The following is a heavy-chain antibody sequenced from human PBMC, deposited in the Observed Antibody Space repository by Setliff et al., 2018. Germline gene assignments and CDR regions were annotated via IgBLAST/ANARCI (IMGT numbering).Heavy chain of an antibody. Sequence: SSETLSLTCTVSRGSINSHYWSWIRQPAGKGLEWIGRIFGSGSTNYNPSLKSRVTMSIDTSKNQFFLKVRSVTAADTAVYYCARATSGWYSAYYYYMDVWGKGTTVTVSS. CDR3: ARATSGWYSAYYYYMDV. D-gene: IGHD6-19*01. CDR2: IFGSGST. J-gene: IGHJ6*03. CDR1: RGSINSHY. V-gene: IGHV4-4*07.